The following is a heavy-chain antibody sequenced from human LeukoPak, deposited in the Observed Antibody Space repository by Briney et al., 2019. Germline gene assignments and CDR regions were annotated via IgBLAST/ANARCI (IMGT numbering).Heavy chain of an antibody. Sequence: GASVKVSCTASGYTFTSYGISWVRQAPGQGLEWMGWISAYNGNTNYAQKLKGRVTMTTDTSTSTPYMELRSLRSDDTAVYYCARVQEVVAAKGLDYWGQGTLVTVSS. CDR1: GYTFTSYG. J-gene: IGHJ4*02. D-gene: IGHD2-15*01. V-gene: IGHV1-18*01. CDR3: ARVQEVVAAKGLDY. CDR2: ISAYNGNT.